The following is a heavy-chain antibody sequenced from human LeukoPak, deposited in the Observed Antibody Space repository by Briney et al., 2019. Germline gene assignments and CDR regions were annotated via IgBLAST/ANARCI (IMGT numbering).Heavy chain of an antibody. CDR2: IYYSGST. CDR1: GGSISSGGYY. Sequence: PSETLSLTCTVSGGSISSGGYYWSWIRQHPGKGLEWIGYIYYSGSTYYNPSLKSRVTISVDTSKNQFSLKLSSVTAADTAVYYCARGEITIFGVVINGMDVWGQGTTVTVSS. J-gene: IGHJ6*02. V-gene: IGHV4-31*03. D-gene: IGHD3-3*01. CDR3: ARGEITIFGVVINGMDV.